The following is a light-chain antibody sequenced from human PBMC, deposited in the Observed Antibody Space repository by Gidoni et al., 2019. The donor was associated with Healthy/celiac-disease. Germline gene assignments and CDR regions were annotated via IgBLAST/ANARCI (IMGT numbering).Light chain of an antibody. CDR3: QQYGNSPYT. J-gene: IGKJ2*01. CDR2: GAS. Sequence: IVLTQSPGTLSLSPGERATLSCRASQSVRNNYLAWYQQKPGQAPRLLIYGASSRATGIPKRFSGSGSGTDFTLAISRLEPEDFAVYYCQQYGNSPYTFGQGTKLDIK. CDR1: QSVRNNY. V-gene: IGKV3-20*01.